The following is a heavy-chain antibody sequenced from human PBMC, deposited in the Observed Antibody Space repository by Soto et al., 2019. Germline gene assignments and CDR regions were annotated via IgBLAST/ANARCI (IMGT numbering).Heavy chain of an antibody. CDR1: GFTFYDYA. V-gene: IGHV3-9*01. J-gene: IGHJ1*01. Sequence: EVQLVASGGGLVQPGRSLRLACAASGFTFYDYAMHWVRQVPGKGLEWVSGINWNSGSIGYGDSVKGRFAISRDNAKNSLHLQMNSLSAEDTAFYYCVKDESINWYSGHFRHWGQGTLVTVSS. D-gene: IGHD6-13*01. CDR2: INWNSGSI. CDR3: VKDESINWYSGHFRH.